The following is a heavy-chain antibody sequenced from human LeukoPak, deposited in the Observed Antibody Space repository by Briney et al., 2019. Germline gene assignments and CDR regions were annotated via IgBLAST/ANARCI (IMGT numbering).Heavy chain of an antibody. CDR1: GFTFSYYP. CDR3: AREGTPGSIDY. Sequence: PGGSLRLSCAASGFTFSYYPMHWVRQAPGRGLECLSAISGDGKSTYYANSVKGRFTISRDNSQNTLFLQMGSLGAEDMAVYYCAREGTPGSIDYWGQGTLLTVSS. D-gene: IGHD1/OR15-1a*01. CDR2: ISGDGKST. J-gene: IGHJ4*02. V-gene: IGHV3-64*01.